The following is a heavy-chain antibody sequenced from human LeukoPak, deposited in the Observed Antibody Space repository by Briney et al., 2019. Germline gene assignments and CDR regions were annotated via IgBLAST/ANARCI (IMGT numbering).Heavy chain of an antibody. CDR2: IYYSGST. CDR1: GGSISSNNYY. D-gene: IGHD6-13*01. CDR3: ARAPQQLLVYYYYMDV. Sequence: SETLSLTCTVSGGSISSNNYYWGWIRQPPGKGLEWIGSIYYSGSTYYNPSLKSRVTISVDTSKNQFSLKLSSVTAADTAVYYCARAPQQLLVYYYYMDVWGKGTTVTVSS. V-gene: IGHV4-39*01. J-gene: IGHJ6*03.